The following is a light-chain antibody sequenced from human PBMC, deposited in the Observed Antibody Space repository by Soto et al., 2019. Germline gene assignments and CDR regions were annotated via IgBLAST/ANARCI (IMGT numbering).Light chain of an antibody. CDR3: CSYAGSYTYV. Sequence: QSALTQPRSVSGSPGQSVTISCTGTSSDVGGYNYVSWYQQPPGKAPKVMIYDVSKRPSGVPDRFSGYKSGNTASLTISGLQAEDKADYHCCSYAGSYTYVFGTGTKLTVL. J-gene: IGLJ1*01. CDR1: SSDVGGYNY. V-gene: IGLV2-11*01. CDR2: DVS.